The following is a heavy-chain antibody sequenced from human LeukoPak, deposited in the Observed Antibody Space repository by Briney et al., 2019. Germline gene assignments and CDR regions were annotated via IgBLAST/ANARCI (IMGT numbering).Heavy chain of an antibody. CDR2: VFHTGHT. CDR3: AGSIFGYPWFDP. Sequence: SETLSLTCTVSAGISSFYWSWLQQPPGKGLEWIGYVFHTGHTNYNPSLKSRVTMSIDPSKDQFSLEVTSVTAADTAVYYCAGSIFGYPWFDPWGQGTLVTVSS. CDR1: AGISSFY. J-gene: IGHJ5*02. V-gene: IGHV4-59*01. D-gene: IGHD3-9*01.